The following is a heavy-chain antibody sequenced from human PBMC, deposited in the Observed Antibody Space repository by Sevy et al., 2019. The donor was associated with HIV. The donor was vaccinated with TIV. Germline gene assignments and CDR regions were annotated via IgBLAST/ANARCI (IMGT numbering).Heavy chain of an antibody. D-gene: IGHD3-22*01. Sequence: GGSLRLSCAASGFTFSSYAMSWVRQAPGKGLHWVSAISGSGGSTYYADSVKGRFTISRDNSKNTLYLQMNSLRAEDTAVYYCAKDKPKDTDYYDSSGLVFDYWGQGTLVTVSS. CDR1: GFTFSSYA. CDR3: AKDKPKDTDYYDSSGLVFDY. CDR2: ISGSGGST. V-gene: IGHV3-23*01. J-gene: IGHJ4*02.